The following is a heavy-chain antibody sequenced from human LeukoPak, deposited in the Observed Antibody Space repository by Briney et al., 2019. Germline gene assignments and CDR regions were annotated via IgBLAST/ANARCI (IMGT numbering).Heavy chain of an antibody. CDR1: GGSFSGYY. D-gene: IGHD2-15*01. CDR3: ARYPSRYCSGGSCPRANFDY. J-gene: IGHJ4*02. V-gene: IGHV4-34*01. Sequence: SETLSLTCAVYGGSFSGYYWSWIRQPPGKGLEWIGEINHSGSTNYNPSLKSRVTISVDTSKNQFSLKLSSVTAADTAVYYCARYPSRYCSGGSCPRANFDYWGQGTLVTVSS. CDR2: INHSGST.